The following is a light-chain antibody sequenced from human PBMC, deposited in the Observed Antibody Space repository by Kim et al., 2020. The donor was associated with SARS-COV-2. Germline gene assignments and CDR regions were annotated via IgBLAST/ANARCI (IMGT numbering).Light chain of an antibody. Sequence: FPGERATLSCRASQSVSSYLAWYQQKPGQAPRLLIYYASNRATGIPARFSGSGSGTDFTLTISSLEPEDFAVYYCQQRSNWPPLTFGGGTKVEIK. CDR2: YAS. CDR3: QQRSNWPPLT. J-gene: IGKJ4*01. V-gene: IGKV3-11*01. CDR1: QSVSSY.